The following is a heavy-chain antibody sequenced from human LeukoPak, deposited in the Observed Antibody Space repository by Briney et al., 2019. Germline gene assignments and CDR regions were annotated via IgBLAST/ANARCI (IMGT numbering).Heavy chain of an antibody. Sequence: PGRSLRLSCAASTFTFRSYGMHWVRQAPGKRLEWVAFISYDGSNKYYVDSVKGRFTISRDNSKNTLYLQMNSLRAEDTAVYYCANLVSYGLAFDYWGQGTLVTASS. CDR2: ISYDGSNK. J-gene: IGHJ4*02. V-gene: IGHV3-30*18. CDR1: TFTFRSYG. D-gene: IGHD3-10*01. CDR3: ANLVSYGLAFDY.